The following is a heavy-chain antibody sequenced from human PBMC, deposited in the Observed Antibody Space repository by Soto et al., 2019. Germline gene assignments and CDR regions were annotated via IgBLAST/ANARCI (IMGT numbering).Heavy chain of an antibody. CDR2: ISDNGVNT. CDR3: AKDRIAVSVFDWFDP. J-gene: IGHJ5*02. Sequence: PGGSLRLSCAASGFTFSSYAMSWFRQAPGKGLEWVSTISDNGVNTYYADSVKGRFTISRDNFKNTLNLRMTSLRAGDTAVYYCAKDRIAVSVFDWFDPWGQGTQVTVSS. CDR1: GFTFSSYA. D-gene: IGHD2-15*01. V-gene: IGHV3-23*01.